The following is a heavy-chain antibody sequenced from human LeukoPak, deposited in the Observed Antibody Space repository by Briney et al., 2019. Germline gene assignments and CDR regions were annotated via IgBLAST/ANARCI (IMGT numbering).Heavy chain of an antibody. Sequence: GGSLRLSCTASRFSFGDFALSWVRQAPGKGLEWVTFIRSKAYGGTTEYAASVKGRFTISRDDSKSIAYLQMNSLKIDDTAVYYCTRGQWELRYWGQGTLVTVSS. D-gene: IGHD1-26*01. J-gene: IGHJ4*02. CDR1: RFSFGDFA. CDR2: IRSKAYGGTT. V-gene: IGHV3-49*04. CDR3: TRGQWELRY.